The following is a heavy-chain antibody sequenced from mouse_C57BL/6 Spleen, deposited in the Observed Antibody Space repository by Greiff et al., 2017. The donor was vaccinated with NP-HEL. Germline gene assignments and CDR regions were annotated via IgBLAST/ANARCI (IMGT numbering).Heavy chain of an antibody. Sequence: EVQLQQSGPELVKPGASVKISCKASGYTFTDYYMNWVKQSHGKSLEWIGDINPNNGGTSYNQKFKGKATLTVDKSSSTAYMELRSLTSEDSAVYYCARVTTSWFAYWGQGTLVTVSA. V-gene: IGHV1-26*01. D-gene: IGHD1-1*01. CDR2: INPNNGGT. CDR3: ARVTTSWFAY. CDR1: GYTFTDYY. J-gene: IGHJ3*01.